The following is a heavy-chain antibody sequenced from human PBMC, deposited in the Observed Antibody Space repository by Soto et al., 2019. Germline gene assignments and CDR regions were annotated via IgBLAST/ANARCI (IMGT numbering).Heavy chain of an antibody. Sequence: SETLSLTCTVSGGSISSYYWSWIRQPPGKGLEWIGYIYYSGSTNYNPSLKSRVTISVDTSKNQFSLKLSSVTAADTAVYYCARVAYYYDSSGYLAYFDYWGQGTLVTVSS. CDR2: IYYSGST. CDR3: ARVAYYYDSSGYLAYFDY. V-gene: IGHV4-59*01. D-gene: IGHD3-22*01. J-gene: IGHJ4*02. CDR1: GGSISSYY.